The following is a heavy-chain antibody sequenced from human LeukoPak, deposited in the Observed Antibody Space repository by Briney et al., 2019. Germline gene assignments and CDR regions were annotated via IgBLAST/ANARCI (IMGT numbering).Heavy chain of an antibody. CDR3: ARALGQWLVMIDY. CDR1: GDSISTSNSY. Sequence: PSETLSLTCTVSGDSISTSNSYWGWIRQPPGKGLEWIGSIYYSGSTNYNPSLKSRVTISVDTSKNQFSLKLRSVTAADTAVYYCARALGQWLVMIDYWGQGTLVTVSS. V-gene: IGHV4-39*07. D-gene: IGHD6-19*01. CDR2: IYYSGST. J-gene: IGHJ4*02.